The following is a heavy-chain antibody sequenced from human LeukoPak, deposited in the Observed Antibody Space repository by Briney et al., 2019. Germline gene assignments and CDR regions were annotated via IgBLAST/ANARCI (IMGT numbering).Heavy chain of an antibody. Sequence: PGGSLRLSCAASGFTFSSYGMHWVRQAPGKGLEWVAVIWYDGSNKYYADSVKGRFTISRDNSKNTLYLQMNSLRAEDTAVYYCARENGGSPETYYFDYWGQGTLVTVSS. CDR3: ARENGGSPETYYFDY. J-gene: IGHJ4*02. D-gene: IGHD1-26*01. CDR2: IWYDGSNK. V-gene: IGHV3-33*01. CDR1: GFTFSSYG.